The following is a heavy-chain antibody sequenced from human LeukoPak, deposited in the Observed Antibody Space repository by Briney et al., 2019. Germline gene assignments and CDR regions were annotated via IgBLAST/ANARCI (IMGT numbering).Heavy chain of an antibody. CDR1: GFTFSSYG. J-gene: IGHJ4*02. CDR3: AKDRGSGSYYGEYYFDY. CDR2: ISGSGGST. D-gene: IGHD3-10*01. Sequence: GGSLRLSCAASGFTFSSYGMSWVRQAPGKGLEWVSAISGSGGSTYYADSVKGRFTISRDNSKNTLYLQMNSLRAEDTAVYYCAKDRGSGSYYGEYYFDYWGQGTLVTVSS. V-gene: IGHV3-23*01.